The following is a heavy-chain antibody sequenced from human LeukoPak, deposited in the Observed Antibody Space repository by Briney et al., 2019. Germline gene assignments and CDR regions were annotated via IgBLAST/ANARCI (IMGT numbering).Heavy chain of an antibody. D-gene: IGHD2-21*02. J-gene: IGHJ2*01. CDR1: GGSISSYY. V-gene: IGHV4-59*12. CDR3: ARVDGAYCGGDCYSNWYFDL. Sequence: PSETLSLTCTVSGGSISSYYWSWIRQPPGKGLEWIGYIYYSGSTNYNPSLKSRVTISVDTSKNQFSLKLSSVTAADTAVYYCARVDGAYCGGDCYSNWYFDLWGRGTLVTVSS. CDR2: IYYSGST.